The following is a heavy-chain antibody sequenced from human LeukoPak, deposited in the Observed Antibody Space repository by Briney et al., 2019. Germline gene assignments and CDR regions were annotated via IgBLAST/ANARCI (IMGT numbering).Heavy chain of an antibody. Sequence: SETLSLTCGVYGGSSNYYWSGIRQAPGKGLEWIGETTHDGRTNYSPSLRGRATISKDTSKSQFSLRLNSVTVADTAVYYCAPIYGDYSDFDYWGQGTLVTVSS. D-gene: IGHD4-17*01. CDR1: GGSSNYY. V-gene: IGHV4-34*01. CDR2: TTHDGRT. CDR3: APIYGDYSDFDY. J-gene: IGHJ4*02.